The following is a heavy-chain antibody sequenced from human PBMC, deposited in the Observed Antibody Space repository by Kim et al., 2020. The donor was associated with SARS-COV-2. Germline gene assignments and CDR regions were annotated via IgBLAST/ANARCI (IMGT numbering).Heavy chain of an antibody. CDR3: ARIEYSSSSGQYYFDY. J-gene: IGHJ4*02. CDR2: IYHSGST. V-gene: IGHV4-4*02. D-gene: IGHD6-6*01. Sequence: SETLSLTCAVSGGSISSSNWWSWVRQPPGKGLEWIGEIYHSGSTNYNPSLKSRVTISVDKSKNQFSLKLSSVTAADTAVYYCARIEYSSSSGQYYFDYWGQGTLVTVSS. CDR1: GGSISSSNW.